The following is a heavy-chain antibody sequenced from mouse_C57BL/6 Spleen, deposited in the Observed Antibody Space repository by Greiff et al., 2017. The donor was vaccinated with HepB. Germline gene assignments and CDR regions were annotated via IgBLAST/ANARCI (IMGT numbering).Heavy chain of an antibody. Sequence: QVQLKESGPGLVQPSQSLSITCTVSGFSLTSYGVHWVRQSPGKGLEWLGVIWSGGSTDYNAAFISRLSISKDNSKSQVFFKMNSLQADDTAIYYCARNRDTTVVDYFDYWGQGTTLTVSS. J-gene: IGHJ2*01. D-gene: IGHD1-1*01. V-gene: IGHV2-2*01. CDR2: IWSGGST. CDR1: GFSLTSYG. CDR3: ARNRDTTVVDYFDY.